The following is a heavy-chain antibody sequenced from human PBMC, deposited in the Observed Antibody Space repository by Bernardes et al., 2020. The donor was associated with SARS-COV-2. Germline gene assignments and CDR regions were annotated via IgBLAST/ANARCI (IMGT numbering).Heavy chain of an antibody. CDR2: IKQDESEK. Sequence: GGSLRLSCAASGFTFSSYWMSWVRQAPGKGLEWVANIKQDESEKYYVDSVKGRFTISRDNAKNSLYLHMNSLRVEDTALYYCARDGEYYYYYGLDVWGQGTTVTVSS. D-gene: IGHD3-3*01. CDR1: GFTFSSYW. J-gene: IGHJ6*02. CDR3: ARDGEYYYYYGLDV. V-gene: IGHV3-7*03.